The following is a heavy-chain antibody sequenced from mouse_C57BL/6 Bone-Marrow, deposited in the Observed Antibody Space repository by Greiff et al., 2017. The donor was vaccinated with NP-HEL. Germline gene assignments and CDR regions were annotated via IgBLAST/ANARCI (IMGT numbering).Heavy chain of an antibody. J-gene: IGHJ4*01. CDR3: ARSGLSYYAMDY. D-gene: IGHD6-1*01. CDR1: GYSITSDY. Sequence: EVQLVESGPGLAKPSQTLSLPCSVPGYSITSDYWNWLRKFPGNKLEYMGYISYSGSTYYNPSLKSRISITRDTSKNQYYLQLNSVTTEDTATYYCARSGLSYYAMDYWGQGTSVTVSS. V-gene: IGHV3-8*01. CDR2: ISYSGST.